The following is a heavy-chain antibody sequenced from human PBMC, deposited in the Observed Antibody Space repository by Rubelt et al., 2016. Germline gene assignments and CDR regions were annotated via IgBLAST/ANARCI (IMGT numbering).Heavy chain of an antibody. J-gene: IGHJ1*01. D-gene: IGHD6-13*01. Sequence: EVQLVQSGAEVKKPGESLRISCTGSGYNFTTSWISWVRQTPGKGLEWMGRIDPSDSYINYSPSFQGCVTISADKSISTGYLQWGSLEASDTAVYYCGRGNSWYPLWGQGTLVTVSS. CDR2: IDPSDSYI. CDR3: GRGNSWYPL. CDR1: GYNFTTSW. V-gene: IGHV5-10-1*03.